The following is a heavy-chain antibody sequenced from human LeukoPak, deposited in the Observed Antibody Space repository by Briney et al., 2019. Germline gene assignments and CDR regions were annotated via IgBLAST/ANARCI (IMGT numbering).Heavy chain of an antibody. CDR1: GGSFSGYY. CDR2: INHSGST. V-gene: IGHV4-34*01. Sequence: SETLSLTCAVYGGSFSGYYWSWIRQPPGKGLEWIGEINHSGSTNYSPSLKSRVTISVDTSKNQFSLKLSSVTAADTAVYYCARGVTYDAFDIWGQGTMVTVSS. J-gene: IGHJ3*02. CDR3: ARGVTYDAFDI.